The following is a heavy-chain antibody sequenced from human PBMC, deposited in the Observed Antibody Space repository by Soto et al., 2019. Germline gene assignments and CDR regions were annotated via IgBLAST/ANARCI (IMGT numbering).Heavy chain of an antibody. J-gene: IGHJ6*03. D-gene: IGHD3-10*01. CDR1: GGSFSGYY. V-gene: IGHV4-34*01. CDR3: ARGLFWVRGVIRGVYYYMDV. CDR2: INHSGST. Sequence: SETLSLTCAVYGGSFSGYYWSWIRQPPGKGLEWIGEINHSGSTNYNPSLKSRDTISVDTSKNQFSLKLSPVTAADTAVYYCARGLFWVRGVIRGVYYYMDVWGKGTTVTVSS.